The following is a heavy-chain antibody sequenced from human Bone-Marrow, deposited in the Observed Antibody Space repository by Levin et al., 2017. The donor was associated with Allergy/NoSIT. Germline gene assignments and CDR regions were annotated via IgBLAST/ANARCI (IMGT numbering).Heavy chain of an antibody. Sequence: KSSETLSLTCAASGFTFSSYSMTWVRQAPGKGLEWVASISSSGSYIYYADSVKGRFSISRDNAKDSLYLQMDSLGAEDTAVYYCAREGYYYGSGNYYVNWFDPWGQGTLVTVSS. CDR3: AREGYYYGSGNYYVNWFDP. V-gene: IGHV3-21*01. CDR1: GFTFSSYS. CDR2: ISSSGSYI. J-gene: IGHJ5*02. D-gene: IGHD3-10*01.